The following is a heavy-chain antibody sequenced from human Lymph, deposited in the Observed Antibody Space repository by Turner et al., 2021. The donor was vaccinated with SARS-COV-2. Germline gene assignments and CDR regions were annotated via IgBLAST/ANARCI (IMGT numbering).Heavy chain of an antibody. CDR1: GGSISTGGYY. D-gene: IGHD6-13*01. CDR3: ARVRAAAGFWCFDL. CDR2: IYYSGST. V-gene: IGHV4-31*03. Sequence: QVQLQESGPGLVKPSQTLSLTCTVSGGSISTGGYYWSWSRQHPGKGLEWIGYIYYSGSTYYNPALKSRVTISVDTSKNQFSLKLSSVTAADTAVYYCARVRAAAGFWCFDLWGRGTLVTVSS. J-gene: IGHJ2*01.